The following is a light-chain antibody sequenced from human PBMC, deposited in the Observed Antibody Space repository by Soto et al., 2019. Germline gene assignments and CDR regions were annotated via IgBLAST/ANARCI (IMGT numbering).Light chain of an antibody. V-gene: IGKV3-20*01. J-gene: IGKJ1*01. CDR2: GAS. Sequence: EIVLTQSPGTLSLSPGERATLSCRASQSVSSSYLAWYQQKPGQAPRLLIYGASSRATGIPDRFSGSGSGTDFTLTISRLEPEDFAVYYCQHYGSPPPTFGQGTKVDI. CDR3: QHYGSPPPT. CDR1: QSVSSSY.